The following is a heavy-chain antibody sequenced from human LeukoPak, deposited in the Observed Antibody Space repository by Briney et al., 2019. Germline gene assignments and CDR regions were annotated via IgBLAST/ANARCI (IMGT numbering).Heavy chain of an antibody. CDR1: GGSISSSNW. Sequence: SETLSLTCAVSGGSISSSNWWSWVRQPPGKGLEWIGEIYHSGSTNYNPSLKSRVTISVDKSKNRFSLKLSSVTAADTAVYYCASLAMVRGVSYFDYWGQGTLVTVSS. CDR2: IYHSGST. V-gene: IGHV4-4*02. CDR3: ASLAMVRGVSYFDY. J-gene: IGHJ4*02. D-gene: IGHD3-10*01.